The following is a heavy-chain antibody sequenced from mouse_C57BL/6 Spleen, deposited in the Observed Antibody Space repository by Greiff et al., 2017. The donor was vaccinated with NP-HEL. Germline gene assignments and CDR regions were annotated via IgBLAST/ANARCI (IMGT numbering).Heavy chain of an antibody. J-gene: IGHJ2*01. CDR3: ARSDYYYGSSSCMDY. CDR1: GYSFTGYF. D-gene: IGHD1-1*01. CDR2: INPYNGDT. V-gene: IGHV1-20*01. Sequence: EVMLVESGPELVKPGDSVKISCKASGYSFTGYFMNWVMQSHGKSLEWIGRINPYNGDTFYNQKFKGKATLTVDKSSSTAHMELRSLTSEDSAVYYCARSDYYYGSSSCMDYWGQGTTLTVSS.